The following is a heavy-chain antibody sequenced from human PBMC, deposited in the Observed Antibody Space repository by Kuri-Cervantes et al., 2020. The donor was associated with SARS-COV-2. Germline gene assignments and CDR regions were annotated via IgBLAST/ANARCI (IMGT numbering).Heavy chain of an antibody. CDR2: ISSSSSTI. J-gene: IGHJ4*02. D-gene: IGHD3-22*01. CDR3: TTDPTPTYYYDSSGYYLGGLVDY. V-gene: IGHV3-48*02. CDR1: GFTFSSYS. Sequence: GESLKISCAASGFTFSSYSMNWVRQAPGKGLEWVSYISSSSSTIYYADSVKGRFTISRDNAKNSLYLQMNSLRDEDTAVYYCTTDPTPTYYYDSSGYYLGGLVDYWGQGTLVTVSS.